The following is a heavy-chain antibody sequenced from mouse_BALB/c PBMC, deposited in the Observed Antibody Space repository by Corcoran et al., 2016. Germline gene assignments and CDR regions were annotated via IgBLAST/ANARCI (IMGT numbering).Heavy chain of an antibody. CDR2: ISCYNGAT. Sequence: LVKTGASVKISCKASGYSFTGYYMYWVKQSHEKSLEWIGYISCYNGATSYNQKFKGKATFTVDISSSTAYMQFNSLTSEDSAVYYCARGYGSSSLFAYWGQGTLVTVSA. V-gene: IGHV1S34*01. CDR3: ARGYGSSSLFAY. J-gene: IGHJ3*01. CDR1: GYSFTGYY. D-gene: IGHD1-1*01.